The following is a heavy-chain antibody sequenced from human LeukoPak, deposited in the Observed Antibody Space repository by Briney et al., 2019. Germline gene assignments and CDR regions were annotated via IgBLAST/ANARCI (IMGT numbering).Heavy chain of an antibody. V-gene: IGHV1-69*13. J-gene: IGHJ4*02. Sequence: SVKVSCKASGGTFSSYAISWVRQAPGQGLEWMGGIIPIFGTANYAQEFQGRVTITADESTSTAYMELSSLRSEDTAVYYCARDAHSVDSSGYYAHYWGQGTLVTVSS. CDR2: IIPIFGTA. D-gene: IGHD3-22*01. CDR1: GGTFSSYA. CDR3: ARDAHSVDSSGYYAHY.